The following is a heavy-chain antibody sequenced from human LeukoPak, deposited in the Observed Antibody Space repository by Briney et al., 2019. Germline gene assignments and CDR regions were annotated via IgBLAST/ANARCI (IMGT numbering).Heavy chain of an antibody. Sequence: GASVKVSCKASGYTFTSYGISWVRQAPGQGLEWMGWISAYNGNTNYAQMLQGRVTMTTDTSTSTAYMELRSLRSDDTAVYYCARAYPAGMVRGVIFPPLLPYYYYYYMDVWGKGTTVTASS. V-gene: IGHV1-18*01. D-gene: IGHD3-10*01. CDR2: ISAYNGNT. J-gene: IGHJ6*03. CDR3: ARAYPAGMVRGVIFPPLLPYYYYYYMDV. CDR1: GYTFTSYG.